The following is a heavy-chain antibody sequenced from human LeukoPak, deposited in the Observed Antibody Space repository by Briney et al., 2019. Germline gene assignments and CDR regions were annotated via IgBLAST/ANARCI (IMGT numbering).Heavy chain of an antibody. J-gene: IGHJ6*03. CDR2: IIPIFGTA. CDR1: GGTFSSYA. Sequence: SVKVPCKASGGTFSSYAISWVRQAPGQGLEWMGGIIPIFGTANYAQKFQGRVTITADESTSTAYMELSSLRSEDTAVYYCARGYCSSTSCYGIYRDYYYYMDVWGKGTTVTVSS. CDR3: ARGYCSSTSCYGIYRDYYYYMDV. D-gene: IGHD2-2*01. V-gene: IGHV1-69*13.